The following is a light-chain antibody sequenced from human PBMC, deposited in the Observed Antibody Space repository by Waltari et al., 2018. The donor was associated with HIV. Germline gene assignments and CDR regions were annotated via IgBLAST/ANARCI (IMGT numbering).Light chain of an antibody. J-gene: IGLJ3*02. CDR1: RSTIGEPHG. V-gene: IGLV1-40*01. CDR3: HSYDSSLSRSV. CDR2: GDD. Sequence: QSVLTQPPSVSGVPGQSVTIPFVGTRSTIGEPHGVHWYQVVPETAPKLLIYGDDNKASGVPERFSGSKSGTSAYLAITGLQAEDEAEYYCHSYDSSLSRSVFGGGTTLTVL.